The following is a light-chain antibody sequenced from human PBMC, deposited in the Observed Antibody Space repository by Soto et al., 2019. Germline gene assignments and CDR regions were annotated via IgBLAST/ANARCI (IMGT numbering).Light chain of an antibody. J-gene: IGLJ1*01. V-gene: IGLV2-14*01. CDR3: SSYIITTTGTV. CDR2: EVN. Sequence: QSVLTQPASVSGSPGQSITIYCTGTSSDVGAYNYVSWYQHHPGKAPKLIIFEVNNRPSGVSNRFSGSKSGNTASLTISGLQAEDEADYYCSSYIITTTGTVFGTGTKLTVL. CDR1: SSDVGAYNY.